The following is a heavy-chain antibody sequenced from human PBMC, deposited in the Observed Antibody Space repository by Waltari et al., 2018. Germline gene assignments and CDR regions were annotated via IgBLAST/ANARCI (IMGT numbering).Heavy chain of an antibody. Sequence: QVQLQESGPGLVKPSETLSLTCAVSGYSISSGYYWGWIRQPPGKGLEWIGSIYHSGSTYYNPTVKGRVTISVDTSKNQFSLKLSSVTAADTAVYYCARERVSIAVALDYWGQGTLVTVSS. CDR2: IYHSGST. CDR3: ARERVSIAVALDY. D-gene: IGHD6-19*01. CDR1: GYSISSGYY. V-gene: IGHV4-38-2*02. J-gene: IGHJ4*02.